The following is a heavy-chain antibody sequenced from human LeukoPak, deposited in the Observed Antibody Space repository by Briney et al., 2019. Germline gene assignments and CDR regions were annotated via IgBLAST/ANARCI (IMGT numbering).Heavy chain of an antibody. Sequence: ASVKVSCKASSYTFTNYGITWVRQAPGQGLEWMGWISAYNGNTYYAQKLQGRVTMTTDTSTSTAYMELRSLRSDDTAVYYCARSYSGYDEEDYWGQGTLVTVSS. J-gene: IGHJ4*02. D-gene: IGHD5-12*01. CDR2: ISAYNGNT. CDR1: SYTFTNYG. CDR3: ARSYSGYDEEDY. V-gene: IGHV1-18*04.